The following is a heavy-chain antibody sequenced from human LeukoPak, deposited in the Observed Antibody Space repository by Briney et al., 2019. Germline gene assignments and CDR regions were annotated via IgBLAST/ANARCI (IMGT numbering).Heavy chain of an antibody. CDR2: INHCGST. J-gene: IGHJ4*02. D-gene: IGHD5-18*01. V-gene: IGHV4-34*01. CDR3: ARGRRGYSYDY. CDR1: GGSFSGYY. Sequence: PSETLSLTCAVYGGSFSGYYWSWIRQPPGKGLEWIGEINHCGSTNYNPSLKSRVTISVDTSKNQFSLKLSSVTAADTAVYYCARGRRGYSYDYWGQGTLVTVSS.